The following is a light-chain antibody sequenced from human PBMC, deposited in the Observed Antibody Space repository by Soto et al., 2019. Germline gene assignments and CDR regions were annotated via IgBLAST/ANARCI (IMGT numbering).Light chain of an antibody. CDR3: QQRSDWPRT. CDR1: QSISSY. CDR2: DAS. V-gene: IGKV3-11*01. J-gene: IGKJ1*01. Sequence: EIVLTQSPATLSLSPGERATLSCRASQSISSYLAWYQQRPDQAPRLLIYDASNRATGVPARFSGSGSGTDFTLTISSLDPEDFAVYYCQQRSDWPRTFGQGTKVEIK.